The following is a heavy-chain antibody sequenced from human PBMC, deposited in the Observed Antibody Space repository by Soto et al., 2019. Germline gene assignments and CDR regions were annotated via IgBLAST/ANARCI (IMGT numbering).Heavy chain of an antibody. CDR2: VNPNNGDT. D-gene: IGHD3-10*01. V-gene: IGHV1-8*01. J-gene: IGHJ4*02. CDR1: GYTFSNXX. CDR3: AKVSRKGSAIDFDY. Sequence: QVQLVQSGAELKKPGASVKVSCKASGYTFSNXXXXXXXXXTGQGPEWIGWVNPNNGDTGYAQKFQGRVTLTTDISTTTAYMELTSLRSEDTAIYYCAKVSRKGSAIDFDYWGQGTLITVSS.